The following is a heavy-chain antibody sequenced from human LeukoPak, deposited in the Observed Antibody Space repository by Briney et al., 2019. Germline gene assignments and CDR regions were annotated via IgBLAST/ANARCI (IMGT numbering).Heavy chain of an antibody. CDR1: GYTFTSYD. CDR3: ARGEVAVAGVGEDWFDP. J-gene: IGHJ5*02. Sequence: ASVKVSCKASGYTFTSYDINWVRQAPGQGLEWMGWMNPNSGNTGYAEKFQGRVTMTRNTSISTVYMEVSSLRSEDTAVYYCARGEVAVAGVGEDWFDPWGQGTLVTVSS. V-gene: IGHV1-8*01. CDR2: MNPNSGNT. D-gene: IGHD6-19*01.